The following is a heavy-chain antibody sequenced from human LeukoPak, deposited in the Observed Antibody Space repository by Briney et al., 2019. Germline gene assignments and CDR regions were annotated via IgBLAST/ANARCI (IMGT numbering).Heavy chain of an antibody. V-gene: IGHV3-48*04. CDR2: IIGSSHTI. Sequence: GGSLRLSCATSGFTFSTCSMNWVRQAPGKGLEWVSYIIGSSHTIYYADSVEGRFTISRDNAKNLLFLQMNSLRAEDTAIYYCAKDPYYYDSSGSYGNDYWGQGTLVTVSS. D-gene: IGHD3-22*01. J-gene: IGHJ4*02. CDR1: GFTFSTCS. CDR3: AKDPYYYDSSGSYGNDY.